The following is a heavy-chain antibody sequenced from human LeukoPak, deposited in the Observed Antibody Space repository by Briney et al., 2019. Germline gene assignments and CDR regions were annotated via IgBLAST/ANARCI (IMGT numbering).Heavy chain of an antibody. CDR1: GFIFSDSW. V-gene: IGHV3-7*05. Sequence: RGSLSVSCAAPGFIFSDSWITCVRQSLGEGVQWVARIHQDAGEPQYVDSVWGRFTISRENAKNSLYIHMNSLRVAETALYYCTTSKDHCSHNWGQGTLVTVSS. D-gene: IGHD2/OR15-2a*01. CDR3: TTSKDHCSHN. J-gene: IGHJ4*02. CDR2: IHQDAGEP.